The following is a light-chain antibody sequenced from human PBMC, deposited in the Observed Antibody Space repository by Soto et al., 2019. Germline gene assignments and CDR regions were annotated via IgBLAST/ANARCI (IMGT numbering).Light chain of an antibody. J-gene: IGKJ5*01. V-gene: IGKV1-39*01. Sequence: DIQMTQSPSSLSASVGDRVTITCRASQSISSYLNWYQQKPGKAPTLLIYAASSLQSGVPSRFSGGGSVRDFTLTISSLQPEDFATYYCQQSYSTPPITFGQGTRLEIK. CDR3: QQSYSTPPIT. CDR1: QSISSY. CDR2: AAS.